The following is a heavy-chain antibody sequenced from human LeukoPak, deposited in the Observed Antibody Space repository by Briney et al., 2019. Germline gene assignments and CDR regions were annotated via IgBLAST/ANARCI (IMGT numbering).Heavy chain of an antibody. D-gene: IGHD3-22*01. CDR2: IHPSGML. CDR1: GASFSSGDQY. V-gene: IGHV4-31*03. J-gene: IGHJ4*02. CDR3: SRGLDSRKLGY. Sequence: SETLSLTCTVSGASFSSGDQYWNWIRESPGKGLEWIGSIHPSGMLYNNPSLESRVTISIDTSKNQFSLNLNSVTAADTAVYFCSRGLDSRKLGYWGQGTLVTVSS.